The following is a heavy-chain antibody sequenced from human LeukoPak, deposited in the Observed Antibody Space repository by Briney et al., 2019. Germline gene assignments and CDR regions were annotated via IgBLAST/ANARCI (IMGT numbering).Heavy chain of an antibody. D-gene: IGHD2-2*01. V-gene: IGHV3-23*01. CDR1: GFTFNSDA. Sequence: GGSLGLSCAASGFTFNSDALYWVRQAPGKGLEWVSTISSSGGTTSYTDSVKGRFTISRDNSKNTLYLQMNGLRAANTAIYYCAKRVCSSVSCPFDHWGQGTLVTVSS. CDR3: AKRVCSSVSCPFDH. CDR2: ISSSGGTT. J-gene: IGHJ4*02.